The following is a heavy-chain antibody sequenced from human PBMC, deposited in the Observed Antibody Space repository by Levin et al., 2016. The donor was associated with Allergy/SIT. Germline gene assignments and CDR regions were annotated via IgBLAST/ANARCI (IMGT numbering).Heavy chain of an antibody. Sequence: SETLSLTCTVSGGSIRSAGHTWNWIRQSPGKRLEWIGYVDYNGGTSYNPSLDWRVTMSRDTSKNQFSLSLRSLTDADTAIYYCARTNSSGWEWLFDYWGRGTLVTVSS. CDR3: ARTNSSGWEWLFDY. D-gene: IGHD6-19*01. CDR1: GGSIRSAGHT. J-gene: IGHJ4*02. CDR2: VDYNGGT. V-gene: IGHV4-61*08.